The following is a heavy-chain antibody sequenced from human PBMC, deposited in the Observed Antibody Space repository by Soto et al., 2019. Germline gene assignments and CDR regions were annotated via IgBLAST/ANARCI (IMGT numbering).Heavy chain of an antibody. D-gene: IGHD3-10*01. Sequence: VKVSCKASGYTFTSYAMHWVRQAPGQRLERMGWINAGNGNTKYSQKFQGRVTVTRDTSASTAYMELSSLRSEDTAVYYCEXXXLEPDYLVFPDYYYYGMDVWGQGTTVTVSS. CDR1: GYTFTSYA. V-gene: IGHV1-3*01. CDR3: EXXXLEPDYLVFPDYYYYGMDV. J-gene: IGHJ6*02. CDR2: INAGNGNT.